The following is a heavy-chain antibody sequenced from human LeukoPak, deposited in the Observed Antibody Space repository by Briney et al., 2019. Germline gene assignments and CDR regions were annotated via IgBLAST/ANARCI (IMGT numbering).Heavy chain of an antibody. J-gene: IGHJ4*02. CDR3: AKGGIVYYDILTGYYRSDYFDY. CDR1: GFTFSSYE. V-gene: IGHV3-48*03. D-gene: IGHD3-9*01. CDR2: ISSSGSTI. Sequence: GGSLRLSCAASGFTFSSYEMNWVRQAPGKGLEWVSYISSSGSTIYYADSVKGRFTISRDNSKNTLYLQMNSLRAEDTAVYYCAKGGIVYYDILTGYYRSDYFDYWGQGTLVTVSS.